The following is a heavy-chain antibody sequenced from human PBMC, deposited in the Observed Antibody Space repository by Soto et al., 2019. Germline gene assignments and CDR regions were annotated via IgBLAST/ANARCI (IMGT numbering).Heavy chain of an antibody. CDR3: ARFTRRVAGDY. J-gene: IGHJ4*02. CDR1: GFTFSSYW. D-gene: IGHD6-19*01. CDR2: IKEDGSET. V-gene: IGHV3-7*05. Sequence: LRLSCAASGFTFSSYWMSWVRQAPGKGLEWVANIKEDGSETYYVDSVKGRFTISRDNARYSLHLQMNSLRADDSAVYYCARFTRRVAGDYWGQGTLVTVSS.